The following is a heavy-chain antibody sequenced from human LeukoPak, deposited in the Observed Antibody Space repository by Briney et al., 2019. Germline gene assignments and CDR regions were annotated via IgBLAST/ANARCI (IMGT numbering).Heavy chain of an antibody. Sequence: PSQTLSLTCTVSGNSISSGDNYWSWIRQPAGKGLEWIGRVYTSGSTNYNPSLKSRVTISGDTSKNQFSLRLSSVTAADTAVYYCARASYSYDINGWVPFDYWGQGTLVTVSS. V-gene: IGHV4-61*02. J-gene: IGHJ4*02. D-gene: IGHD3-22*01. CDR3: ARASYSYDINGWVPFDY. CDR1: GNSISSGDNY. CDR2: VYTSGST.